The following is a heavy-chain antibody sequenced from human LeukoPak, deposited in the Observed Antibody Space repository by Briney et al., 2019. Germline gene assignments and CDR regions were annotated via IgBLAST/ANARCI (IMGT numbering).Heavy chain of an antibody. Sequence: PPETLSLTCTVSGGSISSSSYYWGWIRQPPGKGLEWIGSIYYSGSTYYNPSLKSRVTISVDTSKNQFSLKLSSVTAADTAVYYCASDRYDPYCSGGSCYPFDYWGQGTLVTVSS. V-gene: IGHV4-39*01. CDR3: ASDRYDPYCSGGSCYPFDY. CDR1: GGSISSSSYY. J-gene: IGHJ4*02. CDR2: IYYSGST. D-gene: IGHD2-15*01.